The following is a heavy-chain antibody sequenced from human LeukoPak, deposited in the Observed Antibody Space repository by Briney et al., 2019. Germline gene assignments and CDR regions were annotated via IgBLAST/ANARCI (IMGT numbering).Heavy chain of an antibody. V-gene: IGHV5-51*01. CDR2: IYPGDSDT. CDR3: ARQAYLRGYDHDAFDI. CDR1: GYSFPSYW. D-gene: IGHD5-12*01. J-gene: IGHJ3*02. Sequence: GESLKISCKGSGYSFPSYWIGWVRQMPGKGMEWMGIIYPGDSDTRYSPSFQGQVTISADKSISTAYLQWSSLKASDTAMYYCARQAYLRGYDHDAFDIWGQGTMVTVSS.